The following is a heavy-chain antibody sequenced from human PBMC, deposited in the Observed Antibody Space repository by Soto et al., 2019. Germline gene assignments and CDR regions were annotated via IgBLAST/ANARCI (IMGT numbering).Heavy chain of an antibody. Sequence: KGARKAVGYSQSSDPGGCVRQKPGQGLEWMGRIIPILGIANYAQKFQGRVTITADKSTSTAYMELSSLRSEDTAVYYCARAGDILTGYSQRMIHYYYYHGMDVWGQGSTVTVSS. CDR2: IIPILGIA. CDR1: GYSQSSDP. V-gene: IGHV1-69*02. D-gene: IGHD3-9*01. CDR3: ARAGDILTGYSQRMIHYYYYHGMDV. J-gene: IGHJ6*02.